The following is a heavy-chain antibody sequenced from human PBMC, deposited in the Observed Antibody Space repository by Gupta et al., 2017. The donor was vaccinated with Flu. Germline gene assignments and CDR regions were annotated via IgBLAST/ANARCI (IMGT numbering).Heavy chain of an antibody. Sequence: WGWIRQPPGKGLEWIGSIYYSGSTYYNTSLKSRVTISVDTSKNQFSLKLSSVTAAETAVYYCARRSVYGSSTSCYDAFDIWGQGTMVTVSS. J-gene: IGHJ3*02. CDR2: IYYSGST. CDR3: ARRSVYGSSTSCYDAFDI. V-gene: IGHV4-39*01. D-gene: IGHD2-2*01.